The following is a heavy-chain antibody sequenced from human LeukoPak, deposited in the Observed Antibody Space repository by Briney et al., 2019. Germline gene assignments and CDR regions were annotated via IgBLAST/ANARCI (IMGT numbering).Heavy chain of an antibody. CDR1: GFTFSSYE. D-gene: IGHD3-22*01. J-gene: IGHJ4*02. V-gene: IGHV3-48*03. Sequence: GGSLRLSCAASGFTFSSYEMNWVRQAPGKGLEWVSYISSSGSTIYYADSVKGRFTISRDNAKNSLYLQMNSLRAEDTAVYYCAREISNYYDSSGYYPIFDYWGQGTLVTVSS. CDR3: AREISNYYDSSGYYPIFDY. CDR2: ISSSGSTI.